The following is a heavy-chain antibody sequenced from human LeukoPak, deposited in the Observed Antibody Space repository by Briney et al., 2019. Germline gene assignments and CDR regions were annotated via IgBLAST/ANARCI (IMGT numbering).Heavy chain of an antibody. D-gene: IGHD4-17*01. J-gene: IGHJ4*02. V-gene: IGHV1-18*04. CDR1: GYMFTNYG. Sequence: ASVKVSCKASGYMFTNYGISWVRQAPGQGLEWMGWIRDYNGKTNYAQKLQGRVTMTTDTSTSIAYMELRSLKSDDTAVYYCARDGPDYGDYVNFDYWGQGTLVTVSS. CDR2: IRDYNGKT. CDR3: ARDGPDYGDYVNFDY.